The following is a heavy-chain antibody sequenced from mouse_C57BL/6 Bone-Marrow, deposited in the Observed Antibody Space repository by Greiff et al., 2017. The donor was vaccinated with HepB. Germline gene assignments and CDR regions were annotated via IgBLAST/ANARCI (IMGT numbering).Heavy chain of an antibody. CDR3: ASMVTRRRYYFDY. D-gene: IGHD2-3*01. J-gene: IGHJ2*01. CDR1: GYTFTSYG. CDR2: IYPRSGNT. V-gene: IGHV1-81*01. Sequence: QVQLQQSGAELARPGASVKLSCKASGYTFTSYGISWVKQRTGQGLEWIGEIYPRSGNTYYNEKFKGKATLTADKSSSTAYLQLSSLTSEDTAIYYCASMVTRRRYYFDYWGQGTTLTVSS.